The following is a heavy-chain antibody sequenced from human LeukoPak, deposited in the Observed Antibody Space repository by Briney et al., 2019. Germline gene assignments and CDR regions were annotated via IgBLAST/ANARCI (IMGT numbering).Heavy chain of an antibody. D-gene: IGHD2-15*01. CDR3: ARDQGYCSGGRCHSHFDY. CDR1: GFTFSSYS. J-gene: IGHJ4*02. Sequence: GGSLRLSCATSGFTFSSYSMQWVRQAPGKGLEWVAVIWVDGSKKFYADSVEGRFTISRGDSKSTSYLQMNSLRAEDTAVYYCARDQGYCSGGRCHSHFDYWGQGTLVTVSS. CDR2: IWVDGSKK. V-gene: IGHV3-33*01.